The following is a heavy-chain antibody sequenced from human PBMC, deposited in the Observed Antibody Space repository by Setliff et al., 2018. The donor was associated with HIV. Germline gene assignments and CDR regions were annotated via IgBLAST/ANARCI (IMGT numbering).Heavy chain of an antibody. D-gene: IGHD5-18*01. CDR3: ARHLLRGYIYIVFDY. V-gene: IGHV4-39*01. Sequence: PSETLSLTCTVSGGSINSTSYYWGWIRQPPGNGLEWIGSIYHTGSTYYKPSLKSRVTISVDTSKNQFSLRLSSVAAGDAAVYYCARHLLRGYIYIVFDYWGQGTLVTVSS. J-gene: IGHJ4*02. CDR1: GGSINSTSYY. CDR2: IYHTGST.